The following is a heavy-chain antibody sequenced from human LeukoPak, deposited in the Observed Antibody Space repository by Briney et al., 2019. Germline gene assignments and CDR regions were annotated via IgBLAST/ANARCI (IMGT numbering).Heavy chain of an antibody. CDR3: ARDVVVAAPGYYMDV. CDR1: GYTFTGYY. Sequence: ASVKVSCKASGYTFTGYYMHWVRQAPGQGLEWMGWINPNSGGTNCAQKFQGRVTRTRDTSSSTAYMEVSRLRSDETAVYHCARDVVVAAPGYYMDVWGKGTTVTVSS. CDR2: INPNSGGT. D-gene: IGHD2-15*01. J-gene: IGHJ6*03. V-gene: IGHV1-2*02.